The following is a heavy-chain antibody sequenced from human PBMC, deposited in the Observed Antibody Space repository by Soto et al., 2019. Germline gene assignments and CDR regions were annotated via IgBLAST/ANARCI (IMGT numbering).Heavy chain of an antibody. CDR2: IIPIFGTA. CDR3: ARVVPGAEAWFGP. D-gene: IGHD2-2*01. J-gene: IGHJ5*02. V-gene: IGHV1-69*13. CDR1: GGTFSSYA. Sequence: SVKVSCKASGGTFSSYAISWVRQAPGQGLEWMGGIIPIFGTANYAQKFQGRVTITVDESTSTAYMELSSLRSDDTAVYYCARVVPGAEAWFGPWGQGTLVTVSS.